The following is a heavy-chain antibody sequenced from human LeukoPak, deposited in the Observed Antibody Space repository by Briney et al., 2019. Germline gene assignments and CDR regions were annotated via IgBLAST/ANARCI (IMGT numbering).Heavy chain of an antibody. V-gene: IGHV3-30*04. Sequence: GGSLRLSCAASGFTFSSYAMHWVRQAPGKGLEWVAIISYDGSDKFYVDSVKGRFTISRDNDKKSLYLQMNSLRAEDTAVYYCAREPSYSSSWYATCDHWGQGILVTVSS. CDR3: AREPSYSSSWYATCDH. CDR1: GFTFSSYA. CDR2: ISYDGSDK. J-gene: IGHJ5*02. D-gene: IGHD6-13*01.